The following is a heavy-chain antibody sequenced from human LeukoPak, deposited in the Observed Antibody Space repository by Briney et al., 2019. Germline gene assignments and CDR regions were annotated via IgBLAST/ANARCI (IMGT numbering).Heavy chain of an antibody. J-gene: IGHJ3*02. CDR3: AKDRTQYQLLWWAFDI. V-gene: IGHV3-23*01. CDR2: ISGSGGST. Sequence: PGGSLRLSCSASGFPFSSYPMSGLRQAPGKGLEWVSSISGSGGSTYYADSVQGRFTISRDNSKNTLYLQMNSLRAEDTAVYYCAKDRTQYQLLWWAFDIWGKGTMVTVSS. D-gene: IGHD2-2*01. CDR1: GFPFSSYP.